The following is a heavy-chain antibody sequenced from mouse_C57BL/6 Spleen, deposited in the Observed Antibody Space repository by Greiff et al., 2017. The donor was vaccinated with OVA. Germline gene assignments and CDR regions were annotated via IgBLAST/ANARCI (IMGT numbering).Heavy chain of an antibody. Sequence: EVQLQESGPGLVKPSQSLYLTCSVSGYSITSGYYWSWIRKFPGTKLEWMGYLSYDGSNNSNPSLNNRISITRDPSTNQFFLQLTSVTTEDTATYYCASHYCSDDGCYGDVWGTGTTVTVSS. CDR2: LSYDGSN. CDR3: ASHYCSDDGCYGDV. D-gene: IGHD2-3*01. J-gene: IGHJ1*03. CDR1: GYSITSGYY. V-gene: IGHV3-6*01.